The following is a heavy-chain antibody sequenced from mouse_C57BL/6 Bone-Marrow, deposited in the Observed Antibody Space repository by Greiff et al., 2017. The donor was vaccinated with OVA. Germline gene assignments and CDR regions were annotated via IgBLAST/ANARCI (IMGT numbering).Heavy chain of an antibody. CDR3: TTYYYSNYGPAY. CDR1: GFNIKDDY. J-gene: IGHJ3*01. V-gene: IGHV14-4*01. Sequence: VQLQQSGAELVRPGASVKLSCTASGFNIKDDYMHWVKQRPEQGLEWIGWIDPENGDTEYASKFQGKAPLTADTSSNTAYLQLSSLTSEDTAVYYCTTYYYSNYGPAYWGQGTLVTVSA. CDR2: IDPENGDT. D-gene: IGHD2-5*01.